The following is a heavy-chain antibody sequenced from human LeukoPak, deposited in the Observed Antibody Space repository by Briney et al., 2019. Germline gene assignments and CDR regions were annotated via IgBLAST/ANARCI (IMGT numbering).Heavy chain of an antibody. D-gene: IGHD3-3*01. V-gene: IGHV3-7*01. J-gene: IGHJ4*02. CDR1: GFTFSSYW. CDR3: AKLYYDFWSGYQYFDY. Sequence: PGGSLRLSCAASGFTFSSYWMSWVRQPPGKGLGWVANIKQDGGEKYYVDSVKGRFTISRDNAKNSLYLQMNSLRAEDTAVYYCAKLYYDFWSGYQYFDYWGQGTLVTVSS. CDR2: IKQDGGEK.